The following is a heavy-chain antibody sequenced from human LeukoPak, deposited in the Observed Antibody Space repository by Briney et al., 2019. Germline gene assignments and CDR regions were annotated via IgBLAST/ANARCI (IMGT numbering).Heavy chain of an antibody. CDR2: ISGSGGST. Sequence: GGSLRLSCATSGFIFSGYYMSWVRQAPGKGLEWVSAISGSGGSTYYADSVKGRFTISRDNSKNTLYLQMNSLRAEDTAVYYCAKAPRGTAMAHFDYWGQGTLVTVSS. V-gene: IGHV3-23*01. CDR3: AKAPRGTAMAHFDY. D-gene: IGHD5-18*01. J-gene: IGHJ4*02. CDR1: GFIFSGYY.